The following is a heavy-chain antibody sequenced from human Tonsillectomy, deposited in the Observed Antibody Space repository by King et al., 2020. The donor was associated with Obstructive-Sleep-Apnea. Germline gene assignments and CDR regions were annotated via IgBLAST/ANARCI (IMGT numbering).Heavy chain of an antibody. V-gene: IGHV3-23*04. CDR2: ISGSGGSR. J-gene: IGHJ4*02. CDR1: GFTFSSYA. CDR3: AKASGYSSGWYDY. D-gene: IGHD6-19*01. Sequence: VQLVESGGGLVQPGGSLRLSCAASGFTFSSYAMSWVRQAPGKGLEWVSAISGSGGSRYYGDSVKGRFTIARDNSKNTLYLQMNSLRAEDTAVYYCAKASGYSSGWYDYWGQGTLVTVCS.